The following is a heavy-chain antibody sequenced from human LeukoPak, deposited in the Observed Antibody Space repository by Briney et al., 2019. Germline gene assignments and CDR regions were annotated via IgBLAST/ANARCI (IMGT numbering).Heavy chain of an antibody. CDR1: GYSFTSYW. V-gene: IGHV5-51*01. D-gene: IGHD5-24*01. CDR2: IYPGDSDT. Sequence: GESLKISCKGSGYSFTSYWIGWVRQMPGKGLEWIGIIYPGDSDTRYSPSFQGQVTISADKSISTAYLQWSSLKASDTAMYYCARDPGRWQQLGYFDYWGQGTLVTVSS. J-gene: IGHJ4*02. CDR3: ARDPGRWQQLGYFDY.